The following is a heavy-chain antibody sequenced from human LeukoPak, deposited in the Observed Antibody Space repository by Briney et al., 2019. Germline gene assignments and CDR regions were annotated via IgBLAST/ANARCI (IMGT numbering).Heavy chain of an antibody. D-gene: IGHD3-16*01. Sequence: PGGSLRLSCAASGFTVSSNYMSWVRQAPGKGLEWVSVIYSGGSTYYADSVKGRFTISRDNSKNTLYLQMNSLRAEDTAVYYCARGWGYYYYDMDVWGQGTTVTVS. V-gene: IGHV3-53*01. J-gene: IGHJ6*02. CDR2: IYSGGST. CDR1: GFTVSSNY. CDR3: ARGWGYYYYDMDV.